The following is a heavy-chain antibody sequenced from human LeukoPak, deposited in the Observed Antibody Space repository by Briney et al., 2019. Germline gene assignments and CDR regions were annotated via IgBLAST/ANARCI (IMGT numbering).Heavy chain of an antibody. J-gene: IGHJ4*02. CDR3: ARDHFYFYDSSGYYSDFDY. V-gene: IGHV3-21*01. CDR1: GFTLSSYS. Sequence: PGGSLRLSCAVSGFTLSSYSMNWVRQAPGKGLEWVSSISSSSSYIYYADSVKGRFTISRDNAKNSLYLQMNSLRAEGTAVYYSARDHFYFYDSSGYYSDFDYWGQGTLVTVSS. D-gene: IGHD3-22*01. CDR2: ISSSSSYI.